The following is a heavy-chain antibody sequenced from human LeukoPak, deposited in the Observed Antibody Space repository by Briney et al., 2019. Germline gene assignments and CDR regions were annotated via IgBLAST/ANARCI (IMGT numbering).Heavy chain of an antibody. CDR1: GFTFSSYG. J-gene: IGHJ6*03. CDR3: AIMVGYCSGGSCPRPRYYYMDV. CDR2: ISGSGGST. D-gene: IGHD2-15*01. Sequence: GGSLRLSCAASGFTFSSYGMSWVRQAPGKGLEWVSAISGSGGSTYYADSVKGRFTISRDNSKNTLYLQMNNLRADDTAVYYCAIMVGYCSGGSCPRPRYYYMDVWGKGTTVTVSS. V-gene: IGHV3-23*01.